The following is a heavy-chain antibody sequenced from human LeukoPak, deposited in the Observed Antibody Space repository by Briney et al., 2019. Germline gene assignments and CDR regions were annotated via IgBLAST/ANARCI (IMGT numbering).Heavy chain of an antibody. CDR2: IYWDDDK. CDR1: GFSLTTSGVG. D-gene: IGHD3-10*01. Sequence: ESGPTLAKPTQTLTLTCTFSGFSLTTSGVGVGWIRQPSGKPLDWLAVIYWDDDKRYNSSLESRLTITKDTSKNQVVLTMTHMKPVDTATYYRARLPDYYGKIARDYWGQGTLVTVSS. CDR3: ARLPDYYGKIARDY. V-gene: IGHV2-5*02. J-gene: IGHJ4*02.